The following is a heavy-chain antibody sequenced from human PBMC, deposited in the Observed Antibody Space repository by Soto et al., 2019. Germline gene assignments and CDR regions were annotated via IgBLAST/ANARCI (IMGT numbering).Heavy chain of an antibody. CDR2: IKQDGTEK. CDR3: ASVAI. D-gene: IGHD5-12*01. Sequence: EVQLVESGGGLVQPGGSLRLSCAASGFTFRNYWMSWVRQAPGKGLEWVANIKQDGTEKNYVDSVRGRFTISRDNAKNSLDLQISSLTAEDTAVYYCASVAIRGQGTLVTVSS. CDR1: GFTFRNYW. V-gene: IGHV3-7*01. J-gene: IGHJ4*02.